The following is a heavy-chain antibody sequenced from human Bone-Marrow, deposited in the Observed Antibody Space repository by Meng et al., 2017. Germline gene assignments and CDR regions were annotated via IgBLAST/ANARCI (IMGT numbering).Heavy chain of an antibody. J-gene: IGHJ3*02. CDR1: GYSISSGYY. CDR3: ARDRGYYASDI. V-gene: IGHV4-38-2*02. CDR2: IYQSGST. D-gene: IGHD3-22*01. Sequence: SETLSLTCTVSGYSISSGYYWGWMRQPPGKGLEWSGSIYQSGSTYYNPSLRSRLNISVDTSKNQISLRLSSVTAADTALYYCARDRGYYASDIWGQGTMVTVSS.